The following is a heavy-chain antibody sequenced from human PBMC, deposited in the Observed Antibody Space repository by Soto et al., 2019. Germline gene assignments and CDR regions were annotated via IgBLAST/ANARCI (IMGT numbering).Heavy chain of an antibody. J-gene: IGHJ4*02. D-gene: IGHD3-22*01. Sequence: QVQLQESGPGLVKPSQTLSLTCTVSGGSISSGGYYWSWIRQHPGKGLEWIGYLYYSGSTYYNPSLKNGFTISVDTSKNQCSLKLSSVTAADTAVYYCARETSGKHYYHSNTYGPGIFDYWGQGTLVTVSS. CDR3: ARETSGKHYYHSNTYGPGIFDY. CDR2: LYYSGST. V-gene: IGHV4-31*03. CDR1: GGSISSGGYY.